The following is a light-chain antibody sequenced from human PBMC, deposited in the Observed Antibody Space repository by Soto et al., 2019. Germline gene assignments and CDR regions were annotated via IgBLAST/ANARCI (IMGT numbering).Light chain of an antibody. Sequence: QSALTQPASVSGSPRHSITISCTGTNSDVGGYSYVSWFQQHPGKAPKLIIYEVSNRPSGVSIRFSGSKSGNTASLTVSGLQAEDEADYYCSSFTRSNTWVIGGGTKLTVL. CDR2: EVS. CDR1: NSDVGGYSY. CDR3: SSFTRSNTWV. J-gene: IGLJ3*02. V-gene: IGLV2-14*01.